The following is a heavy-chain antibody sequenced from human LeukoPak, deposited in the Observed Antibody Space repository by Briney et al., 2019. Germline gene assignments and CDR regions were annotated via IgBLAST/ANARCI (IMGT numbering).Heavy chain of an antibody. V-gene: IGHV5-51*01. CDR3: ARQSTTVGATTALGY. Sequence: GESLKISCKGSGYNFASYWIGWVRQMPGKGLEWMGIIYPGDSDTRYSPSFQGQVTISADKSISTAYLQWNSLKASDTAMYYCARQSTTVGATTALGYWGQGTLVTVSS. CDR2: IYPGDSDT. D-gene: IGHD1-26*01. CDR1: GYNFASYW. J-gene: IGHJ4*02.